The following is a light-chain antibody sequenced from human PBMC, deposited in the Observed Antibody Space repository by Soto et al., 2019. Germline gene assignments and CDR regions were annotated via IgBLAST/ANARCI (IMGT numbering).Light chain of an antibody. CDR2: AAS. J-gene: IGKJ5*01. CDR1: QGISSW. Sequence: DIQMTQSPSSVSASVGDRVTITCRASQGISSWLAWYQQKPGKAPELLIYAASTLQSGVPSRFSGSGSRTDFTLTITHLQSEDFATYYCQHYLNYPITFGQGTRLEIK. V-gene: IGKV1-12*01. CDR3: QHYLNYPIT.